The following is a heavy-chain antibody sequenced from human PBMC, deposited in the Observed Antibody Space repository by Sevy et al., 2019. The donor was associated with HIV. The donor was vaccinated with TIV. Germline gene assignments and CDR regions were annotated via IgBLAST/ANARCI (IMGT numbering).Heavy chain of an antibody. D-gene: IGHD6-19*01. V-gene: IGHV1-18*01. Sequence: ASVKGSCKASGYTFTSYGISWVRQAPGQGLEWMGWISAYNGNTNYAQKLQGRVTMTTDTSTSTAYMELRSLRSDDTAVYYCARDRGEQWLVYFDYWGQGTLVTVSS. J-gene: IGHJ4*02. CDR3: ARDRGEQWLVYFDY. CDR1: GYTFTSYG. CDR2: ISAYNGNT.